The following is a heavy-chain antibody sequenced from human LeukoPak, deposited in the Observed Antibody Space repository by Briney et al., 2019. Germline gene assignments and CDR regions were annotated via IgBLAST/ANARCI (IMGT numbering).Heavy chain of an antibody. CDR2: ISSSSSSTI. D-gene: IGHD2-15*01. J-gene: IGHJ4*02. V-gene: IGHV3-48*04. CDR3: ARGHAYCSGGSCPKLDY. Sequence: PGGSLRLSCAASGFTFSSYSMNWVRQAPGKGLEWVSYISSSSSSTIYYADSVKGRFTISRDNAKNSLYLQMNSLRAEDTAVYYCARGHAYCSGGSCPKLDYWGQGTLVTVSS. CDR1: GFTFSSYS.